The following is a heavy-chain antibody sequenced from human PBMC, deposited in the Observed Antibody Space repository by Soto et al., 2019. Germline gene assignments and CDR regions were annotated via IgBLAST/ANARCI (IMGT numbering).Heavy chain of an antibody. V-gene: IGHV5-51*01. CDR2: IYPGDSDT. J-gene: IGHJ6*02. Sequence: GESLKISFQGSGYSFTSYWIGWVRQVPGKGLEWMGIIYPGDSDTRYSPSFQGQVTISADKSISTAYLQWSSLKASDTAMYYCASLHSSSNYYYGMDVWGQGTTVTVSS. D-gene: IGHD6-6*01. CDR1: GYSFTSYW. CDR3: ASLHSSSNYYYGMDV.